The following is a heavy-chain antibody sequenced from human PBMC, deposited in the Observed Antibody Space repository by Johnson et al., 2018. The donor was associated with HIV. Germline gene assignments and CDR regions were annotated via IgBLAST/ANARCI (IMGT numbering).Heavy chain of an antibody. V-gene: IGHV3-7*05. CDR3: ARTGRRVWVRGGALDI. Sequence: VQLVESGGGLVQPGGSLRLSCAASGFTFSSYWMSWVRQAPGKGLEWVANIKQDGSEKYYVDSVKGRFTISRDNAKNSLYLQMNSLRAEDTAVYYCARTGRRVWVRGGALDIWGQGTLVTVSS. D-gene: IGHD1-26*01. J-gene: IGHJ3*02. CDR1: GFTFSSYW. CDR2: IKQDGSEK.